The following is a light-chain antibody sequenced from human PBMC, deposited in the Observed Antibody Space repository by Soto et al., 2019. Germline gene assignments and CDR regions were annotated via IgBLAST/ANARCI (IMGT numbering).Light chain of an antibody. V-gene: IGLV2-14*01. CDR3: CSYTTSNTRQIV. CDR2: DVS. Sequence: QSVLTQPASVSVSPGQSITISCTGTSSDVGGYNYVSWYQQHPGKAPKFMIYDVSNRPSGVSNRFSGSKSGNTASLTISGLQAEDEADNYCCSYTTSNTRQIVFGTGTKVTVL. J-gene: IGLJ1*01. CDR1: SSDVGGYNY.